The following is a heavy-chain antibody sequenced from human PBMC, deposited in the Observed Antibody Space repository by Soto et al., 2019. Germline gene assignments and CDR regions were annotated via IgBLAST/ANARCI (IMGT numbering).Heavy chain of an antibody. Sequence: PGGSVTLSCVASGFTCDDHLMHWVRQLPGKGLEWVGHISWDGYSIGYGGSVRGRFTISRDKPKNTLYLQMNSLRPEDTALYYCARSWSGSTSGREDVWGQGTTVNVSS. CDR2: ISWDGYSI. J-gene: IGHJ6*02. D-gene: IGHD3-3*01. V-gene: IGHV3-9*01. CDR1: GFTCDDHL. CDR3: ARSWSGSTSGREDV.